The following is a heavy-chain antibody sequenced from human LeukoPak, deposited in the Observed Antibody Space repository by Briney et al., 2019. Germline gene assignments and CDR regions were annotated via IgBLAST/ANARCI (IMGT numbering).Heavy chain of an antibody. Sequence: SQTLSLTCTVSGGSISSGSYYWSWIRQPVGKGLEWIGSIYYGGSTYYNPSLKSRLTISVDTSKNQFSLKLSSVTAADTAVYYCARKDNSGYYFVDYWGRGTLVTVSS. CDR2: IYYGGST. J-gene: IGHJ4*02. CDR1: GGSISSGSYY. CDR3: ARKDNSGYYFVDY. V-gene: IGHV4-30-2*03. D-gene: IGHD3-22*01.